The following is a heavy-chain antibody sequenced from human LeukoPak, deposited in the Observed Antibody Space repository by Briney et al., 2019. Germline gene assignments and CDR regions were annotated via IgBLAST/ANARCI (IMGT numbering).Heavy chain of an antibody. CDR3: AKDLYVDVRWGSASDI. D-gene: IGHD4-23*01. V-gene: IGHV3-23*01. CDR1: GFIFSNYG. Sequence: GGSLRLSCAASGFIFSNYGMNWVRQAPGKGLEWVAAISASGSATSYADSVKGRFTISRDNSKNTLHLQMNSLRAEDAAVYYCAKDLYVDVRWGSASDIWGQGTVVTVSS. CDR2: ISASGSAT. J-gene: IGHJ3*02.